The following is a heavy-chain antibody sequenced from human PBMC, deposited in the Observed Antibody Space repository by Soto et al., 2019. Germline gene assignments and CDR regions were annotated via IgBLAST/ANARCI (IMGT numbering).Heavy chain of an antibody. D-gene: IGHD3-22*01. CDR3: ARQIYDSDTGPNFQYHFDS. CDR2: IDPSDSQT. Sequence: GESLKISCKGSGYSFAGYWITWVRQKPGKGLEWMGRIDPSDSQTYYSPSFRGHVTISVTKSITTVFLQWSSLRASDTAMYYCARQIYDSDTGPNFQYHFDSWGQGTPVTVSS. J-gene: IGHJ4*02. CDR1: GYSFAGYW. V-gene: IGHV5-10-1*01.